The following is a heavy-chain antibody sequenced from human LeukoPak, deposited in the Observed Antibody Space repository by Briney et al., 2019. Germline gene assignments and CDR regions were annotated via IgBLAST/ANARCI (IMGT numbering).Heavy chain of an antibody. J-gene: IGHJ5*02. CDR2: ISAYNGNT. Sequence: SSVKVSCKASGGTFSSYAISWVRQAPGQGLEWMGWISAYNGNTNYAQKLQGRVTMTTDTSTSTAYMELRSLRSDDTAVYYCARDLAVPAAMAWGWWFDPWGQGTLVTVSS. D-gene: IGHD2-2*01. V-gene: IGHV1-18*01. CDR1: GGTFSSYA. CDR3: ARDLAVPAAMAWGWWFDP.